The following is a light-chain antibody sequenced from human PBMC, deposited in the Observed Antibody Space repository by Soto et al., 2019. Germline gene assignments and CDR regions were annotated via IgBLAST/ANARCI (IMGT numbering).Light chain of an antibody. J-gene: IGKJ4*01. CDR2: GAS. Sequence: EIVMTQSPATLSVSPGERATLSCRASQSVSSNLAWYQQKPGQAPRLPIYGASTRATGIPARFSGSGSGTEFTLTISSLQSEDFAVYYCQQYNNWPLALTFGGGTKVDIK. CDR1: QSVSSN. V-gene: IGKV3-15*01. CDR3: QQYNNWPLALT.